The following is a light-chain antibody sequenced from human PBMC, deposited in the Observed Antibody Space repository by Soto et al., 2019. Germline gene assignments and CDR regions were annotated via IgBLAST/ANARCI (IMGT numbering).Light chain of an antibody. CDR2: DAS. Sequence: DIQMTQSPPTLSASVGDRVTITCRASQPISSWLAWYHQKPGKAPKLLIYDASNLESGVPSRFSGSGSGTEFTLNISRLQPEDFGIYYCQQYENYWTFGQGTKVDIX. CDR3: QQYENYWT. J-gene: IGKJ1*01. CDR1: QPISSW. V-gene: IGKV1-5*01.